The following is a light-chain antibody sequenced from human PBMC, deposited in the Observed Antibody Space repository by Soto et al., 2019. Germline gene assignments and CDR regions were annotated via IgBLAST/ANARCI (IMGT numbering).Light chain of an antibody. CDR1: SSNIGAGYD. V-gene: IGLV1-40*01. Sequence: QSVQTQPPSVSGAPGQRVTISCTGSSSNIGAGYDVHWYQQLPGTAPKLLIYGNSNRPSGVPDRFSGSKSGTSASLAITGLQAEDEADYYCQSSDSSLSGAVFGGGTQLTVL. J-gene: IGLJ7*01. CDR3: QSSDSSLSGAV. CDR2: GNS.